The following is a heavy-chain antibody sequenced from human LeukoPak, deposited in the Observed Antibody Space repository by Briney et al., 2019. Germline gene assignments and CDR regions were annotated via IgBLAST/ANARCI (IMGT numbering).Heavy chain of an antibody. V-gene: IGHV4-39*01. CDR3: ARQVGYDYVWGSYRPNPFDY. Sequence: SETLSLTCTVSGGSISSSSYYWGWIRQPPGKGLEWIGSIYYSRSTYYNPSLKSRVTISVDTSKNQFSLKLSSVTAADTAVYYCARQVGYDYVWGSYRPNPFDYWGQGTLVTVSS. J-gene: IGHJ4*02. CDR2: IYYSRST. D-gene: IGHD3-16*02. CDR1: GGSISSSSYY.